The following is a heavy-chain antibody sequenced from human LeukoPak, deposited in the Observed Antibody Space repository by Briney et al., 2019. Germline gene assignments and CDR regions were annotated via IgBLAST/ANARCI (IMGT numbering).Heavy chain of an antibody. CDR3: ARVNLRFLEWGSNWFDP. CDR2: IYYSGGT. J-gene: IGHJ5*02. Sequence: SETLSLTCTVSGGSISSGGYYWSWIRQHPGKGLEWIGYIYYSGGTYYNPSLKSRVTISVDTSKNQFSLKLSSVTAADTAVYYCARVNLRFLEWGSNWFDPWGQGTLVTVSS. CDR1: GGSISSGGYY. V-gene: IGHV4-31*03. D-gene: IGHD3-3*01.